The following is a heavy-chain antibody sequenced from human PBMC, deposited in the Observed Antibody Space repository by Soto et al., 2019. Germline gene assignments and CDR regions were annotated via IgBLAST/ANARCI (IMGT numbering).Heavy chain of an antibody. CDR2: IIPILGIA. D-gene: IGHD2-15*01. V-gene: IGHV1-69*02. CDR1: GGTFSSYT. CDR3: ARGYPYCSGGSCYLGFDP. J-gene: IGHJ5*02. Sequence: QVQLVQSGAEVKKPGSSVKVSCKASGGTFSSYTISWVRQAPGQWLEWMGRIIPILGIANYAQKFQGRVTITADKSTSTAYMELSSLRSEDTAVYYCARGYPYCSGGSCYLGFDPWGQGTLVTVSS.